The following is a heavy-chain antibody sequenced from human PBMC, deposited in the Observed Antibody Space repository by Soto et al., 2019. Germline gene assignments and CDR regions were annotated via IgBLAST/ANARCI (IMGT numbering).Heavy chain of an antibody. CDR1: GGTFSSYT. J-gene: IGHJ5*02. Sequence: QVQLVQSGSEVKKPGSSVKVSCKASGGTFSSYTISWVRQAPGQGIEWMGRIIPILGIANYAQKFQGRVTITADKSTRTAYMELSSLRSEDTAVYYCASCDSPVTVTIDWFDLWGQGTLVTVSS. V-gene: IGHV1-69*02. CDR3: ASCDSPVTVTIDWFDL. D-gene: IGHD4-4*01. CDR2: IIPILGIA.